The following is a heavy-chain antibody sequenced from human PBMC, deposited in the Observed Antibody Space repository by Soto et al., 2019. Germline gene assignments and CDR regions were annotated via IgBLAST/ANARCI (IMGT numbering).Heavy chain of an antibody. CDR1: GFTFSSYG. J-gene: IGHJ4*02. CDR3: AKGGGYCSSTSCSLDY. V-gene: IGHV3-30*18. D-gene: IGHD2-2*01. CDR2: ISYDGSNK. Sequence: GSLRLCCAASGFTFSSYGMHWVRQAPGKGLEWVAVISYDGSNKYYADSVKGRFTISRDNSKNTLYLQMNSLRAEDTAVYYCAKGGGYCSSTSCSLDYWGKGTLVTVSS.